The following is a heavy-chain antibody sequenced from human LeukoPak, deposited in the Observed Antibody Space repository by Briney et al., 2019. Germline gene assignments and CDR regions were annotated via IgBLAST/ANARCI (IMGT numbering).Heavy chain of an antibody. CDR1: GGSISSYC. Sequence: SETLSLTCTVSGGSISSYCWSWIRQPPGKGLEWIGYIYYSRSTNYNPSLKSRVTISVDTSKNQFSLKLSSVTAADTAVYYCARHQQWLVYYFDYWGQGTLVTVSS. D-gene: IGHD6-19*01. CDR2: IYYSRST. J-gene: IGHJ4*02. CDR3: ARHQQWLVYYFDY. V-gene: IGHV4-59*08.